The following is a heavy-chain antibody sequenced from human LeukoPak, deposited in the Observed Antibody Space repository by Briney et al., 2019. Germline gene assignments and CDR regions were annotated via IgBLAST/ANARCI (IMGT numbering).Heavy chain of an antibody. Sequence: GGSLRLSCAASGFTFGDFGMSWVRQAPGKGLEWVSGIYWNGDGTGYADSVKGRFTISRDNSKNTLYLQMNSLRTEDTAVYSCAKDRTVVGATSFDYWGLGTLVTVSS. CDR1: GFTFGDFG. V-gene: IGHV3-20*04. D-gene: IGHD1-26*01. CDR2: IYWNGDGT. J-gene: IGHJ4*02. CDR3: AKDRTVVGATSFDY.